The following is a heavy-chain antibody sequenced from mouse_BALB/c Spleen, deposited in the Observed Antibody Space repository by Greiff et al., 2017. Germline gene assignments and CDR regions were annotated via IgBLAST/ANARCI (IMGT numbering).Heavy chain of an antibody. V-gene: IGHV5-6-3*01. CDR1: GFTFSSYG. CDR2: INSNGGST. D-gene: IGHD1-1*01. CDR3: AREHYGSSSFDY. J-gene: IGHJ2*01. Sequence: DVMLVESGGGLVKPGGSLKLSCAASGFTFSSYGMSWVRQTPDKRLELVATINSNGGSTYYPDSVKGRFTISRDNAKNTLYLQMSSLKSEDTAMYYCAREHYGSSSFDYWGQGTTLTVSS.